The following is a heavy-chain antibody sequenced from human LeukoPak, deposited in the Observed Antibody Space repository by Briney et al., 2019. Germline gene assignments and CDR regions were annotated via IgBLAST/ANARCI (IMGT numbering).Heavy chain of an antibody. Sequence: SETLSLTCTVSGYSISSGYYWGWIRQPPGKGLEWIGSIYHSGSTYYNPSLKSRVTISVDTSKNQFSLKLSSVTAADTAVYYCARGGHVVAAHFDYWGQGTLVTVSS. CDR1: GYSISSGYY. CDR2: IYHSGST. J-gene: IGHJ4*02. CDR3: ARGGHVVAAHFDY. V-gene: IGHV4-38-2*02. D-gene: IGHD2-15*01.